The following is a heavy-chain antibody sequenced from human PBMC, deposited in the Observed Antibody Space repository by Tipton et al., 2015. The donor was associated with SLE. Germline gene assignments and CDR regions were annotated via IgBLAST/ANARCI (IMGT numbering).Heavy chain of an antibody. V-gene: IGHV1-2*02. CDR3: ARGIFGVVIIPVLDY. J-gene: IGHJ4*02. CDR1: GYTFIGYY. Sequence: QVQLVQSGAEVKKPGASVKVSCKASGYTFIGYYMHWVRQAPGQGLEWMGWINPNSGGTNYAQNFQGRVTMTRDTSISTAYMELSRLRSDDTAVYYCARGIFGVVIIPVLDYWGQGTLITVSS. CDR2: INPNSGGT. D-gene: IGHD3-3*01.